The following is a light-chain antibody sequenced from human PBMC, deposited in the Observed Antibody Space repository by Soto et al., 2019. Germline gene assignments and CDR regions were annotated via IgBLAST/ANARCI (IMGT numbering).Light chain of an antibody. CDR1: QSVSSSY. CDR2: GAS. V-gene: IGKV3-20*01. Sequence: EIVLTQSPGTLSLSPGERATLSCRASQSVSSSYLAWYQQKPGQAPRLLIYGASSRATGIPDRFSGSGSGTDFTLTISRLEPEDFAVYYCQQYGRFLTFGQGTKLELK. J-gene: IGKJ2*01. CDR3: QQYGRFLT.